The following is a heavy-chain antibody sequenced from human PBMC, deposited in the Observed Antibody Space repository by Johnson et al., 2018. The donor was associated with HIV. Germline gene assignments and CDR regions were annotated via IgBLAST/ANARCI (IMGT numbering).Heavy chain of an antibody. V-gene: IGHV3-30*18. J-gene: IGHJ3*02. CDR3: AKDQPLVVVTHDAFDI. D-gene: IGHD2-21*02. CDR2: ISNDGSFQ. Sequence: QVQLVESGGGLIQPGGSLRLSCAVSGFTVSTKYMTWVRQAPGKGLEWVAVISNDGSFQYYTDSVKGRFTISRDNSKNTVFLQMNSLRAEDTAVYYCAKDQPLVVVTHDAFDIWGQGTMVTVSS. CDR1: GFTVSTKY.